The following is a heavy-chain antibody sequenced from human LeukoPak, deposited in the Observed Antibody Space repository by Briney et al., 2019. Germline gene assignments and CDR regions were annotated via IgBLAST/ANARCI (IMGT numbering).Heavy chain of an antibody. J-gene: IGHJ6*03. CDR1: GGSISSSSYY. D-gene: IGHD3-3*01. CDR2: IYYSGST. V-gene: IGHV4-39*01. Sequence: PSETLSLTCTVSGGSISSSSYYWGWIRQPPGKGLEWIGSIYYSGSTYYNPSLKSRVTISVDTSKNQFSLKLSSVTAADTAVYYCASTYYDFWSGYYYYMDVWGKGTTVTVSS. CDR3: ASTYYDFWSGYYYYMDV.